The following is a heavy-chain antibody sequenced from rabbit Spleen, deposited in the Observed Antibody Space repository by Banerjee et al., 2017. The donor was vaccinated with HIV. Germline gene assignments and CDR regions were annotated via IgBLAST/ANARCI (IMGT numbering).Heavy chain of an antibody. J-gene: IGHJ4*01. Sequence: QSLEESGGGLVQPEGSLTLTCTASGFSFSSSYYMCWVRQAPGKGLEWIACIATSSSFFTYYASWAKGRFTCSKASSTTVTLQMTSLTAADTATYFCARDAAGREDFNLWGQGTLVTVS. CDR1: GFSFSSSYY. D-gene: IGHD4-2*01. CDR2: IATSSSFFT. CDR3: ARDAAGREDFNL. V-gene: IGHV1S40*01.